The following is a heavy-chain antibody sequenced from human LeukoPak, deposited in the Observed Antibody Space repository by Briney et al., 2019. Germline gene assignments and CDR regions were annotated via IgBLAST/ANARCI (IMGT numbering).Heavy chain of an antibody. CDR1: GGTFSNST. V-gene: IGHV1-18*01. Sequence: GASVKVSCKTSGGTFSNSTINWVRQAPGQGLEWMAWISAYNGNTNYAQKLQGRVTMTTDTSTSTAYMELRSLRSDDTAVYYCARDVAAAGIGNYYYYYYMDVWGKGTTVTISS. D-gene: IGHD6-13*01. J-gene: IGHJ6*03. CDR3: ARDVAAAGIGNYYYYYYMDV. CDR2: ISAYNGNT.